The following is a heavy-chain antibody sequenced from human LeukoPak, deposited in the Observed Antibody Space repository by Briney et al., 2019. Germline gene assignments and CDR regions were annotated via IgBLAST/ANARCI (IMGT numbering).Heavy chain of an antibody. Sequence: TGGSLRLSCAASGFTFSSYSMDWVRQAPGKGLEWVSFIYSGGSTHYSDSVKGRFTISRDNSKNTLYLQMNSLRAEDTAVYYCARDVVVVVASDSNFNYWGQGTLVTVSS. V-gene: IGHV3-53*01. J-gene: IGHJ4*02. CDR1: GFTFSSYS. CDR3: ARDVVVVVASDSNFNY. CDR2: IYSGGST. D-gene: IGHD2-15*01.